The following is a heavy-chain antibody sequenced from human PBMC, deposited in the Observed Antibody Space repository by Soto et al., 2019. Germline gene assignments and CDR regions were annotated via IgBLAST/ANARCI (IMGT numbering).Heavy chain of an antibody. V-gene: IGHV3-23*01. CDR2: INSSGGST. CDR3: ATSFFPEAPLDY. Sequence: EVQLLESGGGLVRPGGSLRLSCAASGITLSSYAVTWLRQAPGKGLEWVGGINSSGGSTSYAVAVKGRFTTSRDNSKSRVSLRMNILKYEDTAIYYCATSFFPEAPLDYWARGPLSPSPQ. CDR1: GITLSSYA. D-gene: IGHD3-3*02. J-gene: IGHJ4*02.